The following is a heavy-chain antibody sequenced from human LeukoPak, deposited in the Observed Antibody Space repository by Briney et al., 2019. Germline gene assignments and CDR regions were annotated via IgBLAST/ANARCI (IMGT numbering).Heavy chain of an antibody. Sequence: PSETLSLTCTVSGGSISSSSYYWGWIRQPPGKGLEWIGSIYYSGSTYYNPSLKSRVTISVDTSKNQFSLKLSSVTAADTAVYYYARPVVTTAEYYFHYWGQGTLVTVSS. CDR1: GGSISSSSYY. CDR3: ARPVVTTAEYYFHY. J-gene: IGHJ4*02. V-gene: IGHV4-39*01. D-gene: IGHD4-23*01. CDR2: IYYSGST.